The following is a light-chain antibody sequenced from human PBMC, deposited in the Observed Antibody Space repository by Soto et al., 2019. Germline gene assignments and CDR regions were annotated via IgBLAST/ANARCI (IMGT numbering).Light chain of an antibody. CDR3: QQYDNWPET. CDR1: QSVRSN. V-gene: IGKV3-15*01. Sequence: EIVMTQAPATLSVSPGERATLSCRASQSVRSNLAWYQQKPGQAPRLLMYGASPRATGIPARFSGSGSGTEFTLTISSLQSEDFAVYYCQQYDNWPETFGQGTKV. CDR2: GAS. J-gene: IGKJ1*01.